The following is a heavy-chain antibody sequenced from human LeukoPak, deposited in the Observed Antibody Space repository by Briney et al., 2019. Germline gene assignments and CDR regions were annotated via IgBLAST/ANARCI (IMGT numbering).Heavy chain of an antibody. CDR3: ARADQWHPADY. D-gene: IGHD6-19*01. CDR1: GGSISSGNYY. CDR2: IYTSGST. J-gene: IGHJ4*02. V-gene: IGHV4-61*02. Sequence: PSETLSLTCTVSGGSISSGNYYWSWIRQPAGKGLEWIGRIYTSGSTSYNPSLKSRVTISVDTSKNQFSLKLSSVAAADTAVYYCARADQWHPADYWGQGILVTVSS.